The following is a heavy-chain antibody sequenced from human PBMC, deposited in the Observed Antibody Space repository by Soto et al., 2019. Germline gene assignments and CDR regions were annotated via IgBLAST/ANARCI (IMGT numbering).Heavy chain of an antibody. Sequence: EVQLVESGGGLVQPGGSLRLSCAASGLIFSNYKMHWVRQAPGKGLVWVSRISTDGSITDYADSVNGRFTVSRDNAKNTLYLQMNSLRVDDMAVYYCARDTNGLHYWGQGTLVTVSS. CDR3: ARDTNGLHY. CDR1: GLIFSNYK. CDR2: ISTDGSIT. V-gene: IGHV3-74*01. D-gene: IGHD2-8*01. J-gene: IGHJ4*02.